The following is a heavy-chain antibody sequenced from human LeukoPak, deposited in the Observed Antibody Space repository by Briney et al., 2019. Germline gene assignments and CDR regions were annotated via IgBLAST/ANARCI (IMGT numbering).Heavy chain of an antibody. D-gene: IGHD1-26*01. J-gene: IGHJ6*02. CDR3: ARAMYSGSYYYYYGMDV. V-gene: IGHV4-59*01. Sequence: SETLSLTCAVSGGSISSYYWSWIRQPPGKGLEWIGYIYYSGSTNYNPSLKSRVTISVDTSKNQFSLKLSSVTAADTAVYHCARAMYSGSYYYYYGMDVWGQGTTVTVSS. CDR1: GGSISSYY. CDR2: IYYSGST.